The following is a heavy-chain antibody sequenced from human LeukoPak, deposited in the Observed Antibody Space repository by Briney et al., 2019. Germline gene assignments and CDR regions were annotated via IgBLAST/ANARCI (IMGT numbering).Heavy chain of an antibody. CDR3: AKDPSLNTFFDH. CDR1: GFTFSSYA. Sequence: HPGGSLRLSCAASGFTFSSYAMSWVRQAPGKGLEWVASISGTGGSTYYADSVKGRFSISRDNSNNTLYLQMNSLGAEDTATYYCAKDPSLNTFFDHWGQGSLVTVSS. J-gene: IGHJ4*02. D-gene: IGHD1/OR15-1a*01. V-gene: IGHV3-23*01. CDR2: ISGTGGST.